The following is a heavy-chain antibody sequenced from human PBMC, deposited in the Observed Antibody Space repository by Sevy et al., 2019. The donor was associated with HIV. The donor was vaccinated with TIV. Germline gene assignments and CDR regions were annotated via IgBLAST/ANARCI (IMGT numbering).Heavy chain of an antibody. CDR2: IKSKTDGGTT. D-gene: IGHD3-22*01. Sequence: LGGSLRLSCAASGFTFSNAWMSWVRQAPGKGLEWVGRIKSKTDGGTTDYAAPVKGRFTISRDDSKNTLYLQMNSLKTEDTAVYYCTTDGSYDSSGYAFDIWGQGTMVTVSS. J-gene: IGHJ3*02. CDR3: TTDGSYDSSGYAFDI. CDR1: GFTFSNAW. V-gene: IGHV3-15*01.